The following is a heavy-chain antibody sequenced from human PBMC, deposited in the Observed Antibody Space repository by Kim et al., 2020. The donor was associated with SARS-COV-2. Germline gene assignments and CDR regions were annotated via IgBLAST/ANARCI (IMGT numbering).Heavy chain of an antibody. CDR3: AREGITMVRGVRSWFDP. CDR1: GYTFTGYY. CDR2: INPNSGGT. Sequence: ASVKVSCKASGYTFTGYYMHWVRQAPGQWLEWMGWINPNSGGTNYAQKFQGRVTMTRDTSISTAYMELSRLRSDDTAVYYCAREGITMVRGVRSWFDPWGQGTLVTVSS. V-gene: IGHV1-2*02. D-gene: IGHD3-10*01. J-gene: IGHJ5*02.